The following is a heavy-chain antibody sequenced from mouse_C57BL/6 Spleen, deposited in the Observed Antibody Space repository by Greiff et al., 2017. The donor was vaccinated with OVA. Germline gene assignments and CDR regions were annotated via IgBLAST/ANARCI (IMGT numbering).Heavy chain of an antibody. Sequence: VQLQQPGAELVRPGTSVKLSCKASGYTFTSYWMHWVKQRPGQGLEWIGVIDPSDSYTNYNQKFKGKATLTVDTSSSTAYMQLSSLTSEDSAVYDCARSGGYYEGVDYWGQGTTLTVSS. D-gene: IGHD2-3*01. CDR2: IDPSDSYT. J-gene: IGHJ2*01. CDR3: ARSGGYYEGVDY. CDR1: GYTFTSYW. V-gene: IGHV1-59*01.